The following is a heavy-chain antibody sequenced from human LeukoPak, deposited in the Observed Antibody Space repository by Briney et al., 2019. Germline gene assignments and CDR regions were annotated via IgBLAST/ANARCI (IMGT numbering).Heavy chain of an antibody. CDR1: GGSISSSPYY. CDR3: ARHRAQGGPAAGTVDY. CDR2: IYYSGST. J-gene: IGHJ4*02. D-gene: IGHD6-13*01. V-gene: IGHV4-39*01. Sequence: PSETLSLTCTVSGGSISSSPYYWGWSRQPPGKGLEWIGSIYYSGSTYYNPSLKSRVTISVDTSKNQFSLMLSSVTAADTAVYYCARHRAQGGPAAGTVDYWGQGTLVTVSS.